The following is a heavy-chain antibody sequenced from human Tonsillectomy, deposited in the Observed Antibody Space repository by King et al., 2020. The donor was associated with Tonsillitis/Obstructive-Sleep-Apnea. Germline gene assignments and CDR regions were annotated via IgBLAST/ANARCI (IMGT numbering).Heavy chain of an antibody. CDR1: GFTFDDYA. V-gene: IGHV3-9*01. J-gene: IGHJ4*02. D-gene: IGHD2-21*01. CDR3: AKDRVPYCGGDCYFGG. Sequence: VQLVESGGGLVQPGRSLRLSCAASGFTFDDYAMHWVRQAPGKGLEWVSGISWNSNTIGYEDSVKGRFTISRDNAKNSLYLQMNSLRAEDTALYYCAKDRVPYCGGDCYFGGWGQGTLVTVSS. CDR2: ISWNSNTI.